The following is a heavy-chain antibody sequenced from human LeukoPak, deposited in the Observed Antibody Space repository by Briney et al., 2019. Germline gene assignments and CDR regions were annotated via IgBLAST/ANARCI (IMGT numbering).Heavy chain of an antibody. CDR1: GYTFTGYY. V-gene: IGHV1-2*02. CDR3: ARVLGIVEDAFDI. CDR2: INPNSGGT. D-gene: IGHD3-22*01. Sequence: ASVKVSCKASGYTFTGYYMHWVRQAPGQGLEWMGWINPNSGGTNCAQKFQGRVTMTRDTSISTAYMELSRLRSDDTAVYYCARVLGIVEDAFDIWGQGTMVTVSS. J-gene: IGHJ3*02.